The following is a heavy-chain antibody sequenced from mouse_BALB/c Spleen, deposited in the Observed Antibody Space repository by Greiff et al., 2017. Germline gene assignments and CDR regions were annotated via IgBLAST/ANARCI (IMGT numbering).Heavy chain of an antibody. J-gene: IGHJ2*01. CDR1: GYTFTSYW. Sequence: LEESGAELARPGASVKLSCKASGYTFTSYWMQWVKQRPGQGLEWIGAIYPGDGDTRYTQKFKGKATLTADKSSSTAYMQLSSLASEDSAVYYCARYYGSSYFDYWGQGTTLTVSS. V-gene: IGHV1-87*01. CDR2: IYPGDGDT. CDR3: ARYYGSSYFDY. D-gene: IGHD1-1*01.